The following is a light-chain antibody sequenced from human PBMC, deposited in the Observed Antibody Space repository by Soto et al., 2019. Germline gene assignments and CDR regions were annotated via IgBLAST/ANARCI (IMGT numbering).Light chain of an antibody. CDR2: EVS. V-gene: IGLV2-8*01. CDR1: ISDVGGYNY. CDR3: GSYAGFNNYVA. Sequence: QSALTQPPSASGSPGQSVTISCTGTISDVGGYNYVSWYQQHPGKAPNLMIYEVSERPSGVPDRFSGSKSGNTASLTVSGLQAEDEADYYCGSYAGFNNYVAFGGGTQLTVL. J-gene: IGLJ2*01.